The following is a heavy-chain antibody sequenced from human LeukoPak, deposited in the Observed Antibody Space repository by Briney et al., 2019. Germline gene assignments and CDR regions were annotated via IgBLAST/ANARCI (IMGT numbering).Heavy chain of an antibody. D-gene: IGHD6-13*01. CDR2: IKQDGSEK. V-gene: IGHV3-7*01. CDR1: GFTFSSYW. J-gene: IGHJ5*02. CDR3: MTASRSSSWPPPT. Sequence: GGSLRLSCAASGFTFSSYWMNWVRQAPGKGLEWVANIKQDGSEKKYVDSVKGRFTISRDNAKNSLYLQMNSLRAEDTAMYYCMTASRSSSWPPPTWVQGTLVTVSS.